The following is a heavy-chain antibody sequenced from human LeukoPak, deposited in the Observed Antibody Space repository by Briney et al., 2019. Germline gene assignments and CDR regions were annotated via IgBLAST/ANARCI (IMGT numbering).Heavy chain of an antibody. Sequence: SETLSLTCTVSGGSISSYYWSWIRQPPGKGLEWIGYIYYSGSTNYNPSLKSRVTISVDTSENQFSLKLSSVTAADTAVYYCARHRGKGFDPWGQGTLVTVSS. CDR3: ARHRGKGFDP. CDR2: IYYSGST. CDR1: GGSISSYY. D-gene: IGHD3-10*01. V-gene: IGHV4-59*08. J-gene: IGHJ5*02.